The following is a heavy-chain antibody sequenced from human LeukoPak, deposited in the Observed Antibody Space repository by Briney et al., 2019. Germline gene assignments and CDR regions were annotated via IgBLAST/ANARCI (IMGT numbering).Heavy chain of an antibody. V-gene: IGHV4-34*01. D-gene: IGHD5-18*01. CDR3: ARGERGLWSLYGMDV. CDR2: INHSGST. J-gene: IGHJ6*02. Sequence: SETLSLTCAVYGGSFSGYYWSWIRQPPGEGLEWIGEINHSGSTNYNPSLKSRVTISVDTSKNQFSLKLNSVTAADTAVYYCARGERGLWSLYGMDVWGQGTTVTVSS. CDR1: GGSFSGYY.